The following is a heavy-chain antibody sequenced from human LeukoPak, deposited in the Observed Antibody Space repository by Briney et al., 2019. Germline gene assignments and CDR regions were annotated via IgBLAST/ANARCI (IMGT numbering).Heavy chain of an antibody. Sequence: PSQTLSLTCAVSGGSISSGGYSWSWIRQPPGKGLEWIGYIYHSGSTYYNPSLKSRVTISVDRSKNQFSLKLSSVTAADTAVYYCARVGYSGSSDYRGQGTLVTVSS. D-gene: IGHD5-12*01. CDR3: ARVGYSGSSDY. J-gene: IGHJ4*02. CDR2: IYHSGST. CDR1: GGSISSGGYS. V-gene: IGHV4-30-2*01.